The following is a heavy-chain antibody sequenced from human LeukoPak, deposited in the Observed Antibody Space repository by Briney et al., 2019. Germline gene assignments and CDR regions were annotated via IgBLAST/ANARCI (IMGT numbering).Heavy chain of an antibody. CDR2: ISNSAI. V-gene: IGHV3-48*01. CDR1: GFTFTNYG. Sequence: QPGGSLRLSCATSGFTFTNYGMNWVRQAPGKGLEWVSYISNSAILYADSVKGRFTISRDNARNSLYLQMNSLRAEDTAVYCAIIGCYRGVCAFDIWGQGTMVTVSS. D-gene: IGHD2-21*01. J-gene: IGHJ3*02. CDR3: AIIGCYRGVCAFDI.